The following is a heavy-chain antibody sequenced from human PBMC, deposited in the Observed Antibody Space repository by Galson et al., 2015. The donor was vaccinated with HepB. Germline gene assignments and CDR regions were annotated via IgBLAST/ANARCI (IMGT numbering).Heavy chain of an antibody. CDR3: TTEIVATLSSWFDP. J-gene: IGHJ5*02. CDR1: GFTFTNAW. D-gene: IGHD5-12*01. V-gene: IGHV3-15*01. CDR2: IRSNTDGGTR. Sequence: SLRLSCAASGFTFTNAWMSWVRQAPGKGLECVGRIRSNTDGGTRNYAAPVKGRFIVSRDDSNRTVFLQMNSLKTEDTGVYYCTTEIVATLSSWFDPWGQGTLVTVSS.